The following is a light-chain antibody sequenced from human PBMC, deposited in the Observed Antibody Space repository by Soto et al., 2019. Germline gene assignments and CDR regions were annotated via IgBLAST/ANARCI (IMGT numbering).Light chain of an antibody. CDR1: SNDIGGYNY. CDR3: SSYSNSNTLWV. V-gene: IGLV2-14*01. CDR2: EVT. J-gene: IGLJ3*02. Sequence: QSVLTQPASVSGSPGQSITISCAGTSNDIGGYNYVSWYQQHPGRAPKLMIYEVTNRPLGVSNRFSGSKSGNTASLTISGLQAEDEADYYCSSYSNSNTLWVFGGGTKVTVL.